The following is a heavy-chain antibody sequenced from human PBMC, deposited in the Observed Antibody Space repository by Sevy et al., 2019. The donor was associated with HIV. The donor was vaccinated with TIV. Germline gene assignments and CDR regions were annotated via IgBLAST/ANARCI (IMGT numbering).Heavy chain of an antibody. CDR2: INPNSGGT. V-gene: IGHV1-2*02. J-gene: IGHJ6*02. D-gene: IGHD3-16*01. CDR1: GYTFTGYY. Sequence: ASVKVSCKASGYTFTGYYMHWVRQAPGQGLEWMGWINPNSGGTNYAQKFQGRVTMTRDTSISTAYMELSRLRSDDTAMYYCARGQDRMISYGMDVWGQGTTVTVSS. CDR3: ARGQDRMISYGMDV.